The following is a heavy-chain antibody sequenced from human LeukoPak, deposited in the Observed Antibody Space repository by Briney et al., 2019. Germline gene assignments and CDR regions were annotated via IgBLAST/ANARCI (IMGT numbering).Heavy chain of an antibody. CDR3: ARIVGIAARRGIDY. CDR2: INHSGST. V-gene: IGHV4-34*01. Sequence: SETLSLTCAVYGGSFSGYCWSWIRQPPGKGLEWIGEINHSGSTNYSPSLKSRVTISVDTSKNQFSLKLSSVTAADTAVYYCARIVGIAARRGIDYWGQGTLVTVSS. J-gene: IGHJ4*02. D-gene: IGHD6-6*01. CDR1: GGSFSGYC.